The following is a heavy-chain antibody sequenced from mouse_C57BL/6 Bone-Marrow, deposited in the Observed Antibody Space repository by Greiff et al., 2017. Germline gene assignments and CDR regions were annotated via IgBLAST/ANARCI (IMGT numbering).Heavy chain of an antibody. J-gene: IGHJ1*03. CDR2: IDPENGDT. CDR3: TTWSYYWYFDV. V-gene: IGHV14-4*01. CDR1: GFNFKDDY. Sequence: EVQGVESGAELVRPGASVKLSCTASGFNFKDDYMHWVKQRPEQGLEWIGWIDPENGDTEYASKFQGKATITADTSSNTAYLQRSSLTSEDTAVCYCTTWSYYWYFDVWGTGTTVTVSS. D-gene: IGHD2-12*01.